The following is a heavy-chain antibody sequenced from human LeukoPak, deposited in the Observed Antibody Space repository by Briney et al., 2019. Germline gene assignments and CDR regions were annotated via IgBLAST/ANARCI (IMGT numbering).Heavy chain of an antibody. CDR2: INQDGTKR. CDR3: ARDGDYDYIWGSYRFED. D-gene: IGHD3-16*02. V-gene: IGHV3-7*03. CDR1: GFTFSGYW. Sequence: GGSLRLSCADSGFTFSGYWMNWVRQAPGKGLEWVANINQDGTKRNYLDSVRGRFTISRDNAENSVYLQMNRLRAEDTAVYYCARDGDYDYIWGSYRFEDWGQGILVTVSS. J-gene: IGHJ4*02.